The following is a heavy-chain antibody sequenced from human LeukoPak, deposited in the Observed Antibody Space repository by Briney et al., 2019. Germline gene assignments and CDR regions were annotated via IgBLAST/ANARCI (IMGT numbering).Heavy chain of an antibody. V-gene: IGHV4-4*02. CDR1: GVSISISNW. CDR2: IYHSGST. J-gene: IGHJ4*02. CDR3: ASRLYDSARNVDY. D-gene: IGHD3-22*01. Sequence: PSETLSLACAVSGVSISISNWWSWVRQPPGKGLEWIGEIYHSGSTNYNPSLKSRVTISVDKSKNQFSLRLSSVTAADTAVYYCASRLYDSARNVDYWGQGTLVTVSS.